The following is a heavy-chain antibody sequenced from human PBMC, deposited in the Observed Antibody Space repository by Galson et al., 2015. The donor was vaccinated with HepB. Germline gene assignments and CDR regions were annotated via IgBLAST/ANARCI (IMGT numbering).Heavy chain of an antibody. Sequence: SVKVSCKATGYTFTTYLISWVRQAPGQGLQWMGGVSTYNGDTQYAQDLQDRVTMTIDTSTSTAYLKLRSLRAADTAVYSCAGGGMGTIWGQTFDDWGHGTLVTVSS. V-gene: IGHV1-18*01. CDR3: AGGGMGTIWGQTFDD. CDR2: VSTYNGDT. J-gene: IGHJ4*01. CDR1: GYTFTTYL. D-gene: IGHD5-24*01.